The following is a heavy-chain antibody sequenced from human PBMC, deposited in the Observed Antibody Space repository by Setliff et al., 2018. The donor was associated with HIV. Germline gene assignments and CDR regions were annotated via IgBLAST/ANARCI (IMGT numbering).Heavy chain of an antibody. CDR3: ARDHYISGTYYSGFDY. CDR1: GGTFSSFA. V-gene: IGHV1-69*05. J-gene: IGHJ4*02. CDR2: IIPIFGTA. D-gene: IGHD3-10*01. Sequence: SVKVSCKASGGTFSSFAISWVRQAPGQGLEWMGGIIPIFGTANYAQKFQGRVTITTDESTTTAYMELRSLRSEDTAVYYCARDHYISGTYYSGFDYWGQGTLVTVSS.